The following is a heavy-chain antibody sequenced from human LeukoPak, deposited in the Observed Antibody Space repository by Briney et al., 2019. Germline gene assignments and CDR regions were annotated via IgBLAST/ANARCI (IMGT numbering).Heavy chain of an antibody. CDR2: ISSSGSTI. Sequence: GGSLRLSCAASGFAFSDYYMSWIRQAPGKGLEWVSYISSSGSTIYYADSVKGRFTISRDNAKNSLYLQMNSLKTEDTAMYYCAREYCSGDCYLDYWGQGTLVTVSS. J-gene: IGHJ4*02. CDR1: GFAFSDYY. V-gene: IGHV3-11*01. D-gene: IGHD2-21*02. CDR3: AREYCSGDCYLDY.